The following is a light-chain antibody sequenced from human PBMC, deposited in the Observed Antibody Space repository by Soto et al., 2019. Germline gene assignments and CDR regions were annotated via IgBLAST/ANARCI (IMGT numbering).Light chain of an antibody. CDR2: ATS. CDR1: QSVGTNY. V-gene: IGKV3-20*01. Sequence: EIVLTQSPGTLSLSPGERATLSCRASQSVGTNYLAWFQQKPGQAPRLLIYATSTRATGIPDRFSGSGSGTDFTLTITRLEPEDFAVYDCQQYDSSPRTFGQGTRVEIK. CDR3: QQYDSSPRT. J-gene: IGKJ1*01.